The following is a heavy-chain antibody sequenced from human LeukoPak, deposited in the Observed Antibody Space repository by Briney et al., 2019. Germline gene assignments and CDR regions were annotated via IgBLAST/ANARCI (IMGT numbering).Heavy chain of an antibody. V-gene: IGHV4-59*08. D-gene: IGHD2-2*01. Sequence: SETLSLTCTVSGASISSYYWSWIRQPPGKGLEWIGHIFYTGSSNYNPSLQSRVTISVDASKSHFSLSLSSVTAADTAVYYCVLMPRSWGQGTLVTVSS. CDR1: GASISSYY. CDR2: IFYTGSS. CDR3: VLMPRS. J-gene: IGHJ5*02.